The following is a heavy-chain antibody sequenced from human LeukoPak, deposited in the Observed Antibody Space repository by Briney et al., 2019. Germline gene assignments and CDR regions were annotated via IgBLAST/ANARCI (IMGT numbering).Heavy chain of an antibody. Sequence: ASVKVSCKASGYTFTSYGISWVRQAPGQGLEWMGIINPSGGSTSYAQKFQGRVTMTRDTSTSTVYMELSSLRSEDTAVYYCASNWNYSFGWFDPWGQGTLVTVSS. J-gene: IGHJ5*02. D-gene: IGHD1-7*01. CDR2: INPSGGST. CDR3: ASNWNYSFGWFDP. V-gene: IGHV1-46*01. CDR1: GYTFTSYG.